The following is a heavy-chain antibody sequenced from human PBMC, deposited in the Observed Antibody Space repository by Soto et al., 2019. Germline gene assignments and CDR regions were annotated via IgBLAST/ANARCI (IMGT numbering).Heavy chain of an antibody. CDR1: GFTFSSYG. J-gene: IGHJ6*02. CDR3: ARVSGYSSSWHYGMDV. Sequence: PGGSLILSCAPSGFTFSSYGMHWIRQAPGKGLEWVSYISSSSYTNYADSVKGRFTISRDNAKNSLYLQMNSLRAEDTAVYYCARVSGYSSSWHYGMDVWGQGTTVTVSS. D-gene: IGHD6-13*01. CDR2: ISSSSYT. V-gene: IGHV3-21*05.